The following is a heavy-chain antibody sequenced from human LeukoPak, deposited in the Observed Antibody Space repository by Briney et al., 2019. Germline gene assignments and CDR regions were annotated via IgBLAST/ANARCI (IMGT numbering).Heavy chain of an antibody. CDR1: GYTFTGYY. V-gene: IGHV1-2*02. J-gene: IGHJ4*02. CDR3: ARDWRGAVAGRRDY. D-gene: IGHD6-19*01. CDR2: INPNSGGT. Sequence: ASVKVSCKASGYTFTGYYMDWVRQAPGQGLEWMGWINPNSGGTNYAQKFQGRVTMTSNTPISTAYMALSRLRSDDTAVYYCARDWRGAVAGRRDYWGQGTLVTVSS.